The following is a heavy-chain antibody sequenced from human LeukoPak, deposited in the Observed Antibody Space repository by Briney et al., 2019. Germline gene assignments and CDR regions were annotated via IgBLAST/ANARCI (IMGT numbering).Heavy chain of an antibody. CDR3: ARRYGGWGAFDI. V-gene: IGHV3-23*01. CDR1: EFTYSAYA. Sequence: GGSQRLSCAASEFTYSAYAMSWVRQAPGKGLEWVSTISGDGRSTFYADSVKGRFTISRDDSKTTLFLQMNSLRAEDTAIYYCARRYGGWGAFDIWGQGTVVTVSS. J-gene: IGHJ3*02. D-gene: IGHD4-23*01. CDR2: ISGDGRST.